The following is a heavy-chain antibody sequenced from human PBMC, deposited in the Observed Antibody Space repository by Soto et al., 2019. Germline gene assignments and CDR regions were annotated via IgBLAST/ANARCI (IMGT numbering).Heavy chain of an antibody. J-gene: IGHJ5*02. CDR3: VRAMDIGMASKDNWFGP. V-gene: IGHV3-30-3*01. CDR2: ISYDENNR. Sequence: SLRLSCAASGFTFRSYAMHWVRQAPGKGLEWVATISYDENNRYYTDSVKGRFTISRDNSKNTVYLQVNSLRDEDTAVYYCVRAMDIGMASKDNWFGPWGQGTLVTGSS. CDR1: GFTFRSYA. D-gene: IGHD2-2*03.